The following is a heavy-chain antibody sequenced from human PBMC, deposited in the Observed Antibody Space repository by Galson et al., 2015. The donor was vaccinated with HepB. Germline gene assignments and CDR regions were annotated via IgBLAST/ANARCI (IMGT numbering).Heavy chain of an antibody. CDR2: IRSKVYGGTT. Sequence: SLRLSCAASGFTFGDHAMSWFRQAPGKGLEWVGFIRSKVYGGTTEYAASAKGRFAVSRDDSKSIAYLQMNSLKTEDTAVYYCSRVTEALRSGRFEVFDIWGQGTMVTVSS. CDR1: GFTFGDHA. CDR3: SRVTEALRSGRFEVFDI. J-gene: IGHJ3*02. D-gene: IGHD2-15*01. V-gene: IGHV3-49*03.